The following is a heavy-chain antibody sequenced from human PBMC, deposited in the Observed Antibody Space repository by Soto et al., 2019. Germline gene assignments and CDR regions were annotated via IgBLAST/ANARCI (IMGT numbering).Heavy chain of an antibody. D-gene: IGHD3-10*01. Sequence: PXQTRSRPCTVSGCSNGSADFFRNWLRQPPGKGLEWLGYIYYSGTTYYNPSLKGRLIISIDTSSNQFSLSLNSVTAADTAVYFWAREPYLPMARNDSWGQVAQVTCSS. CDR2: IYYSGTT. V-gene: IGHV4-30-4*01. CDR1: GCSNGSADFF. CDR3: AREPYLPMARNDS. J-gene: IGHJ4*02.